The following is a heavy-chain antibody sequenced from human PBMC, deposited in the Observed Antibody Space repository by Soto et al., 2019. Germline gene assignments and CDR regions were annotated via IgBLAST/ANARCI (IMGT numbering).Heavy chain of an antibody. CDR1: GYTFTSYA. D-gene: IGHD2-2*01. CDR3: ARGDCSSTSCLHIDY. CDR2: INAGNGNT. J-gene: IGHJ4*02. V-gene: IGHV1-3*01. Sequence: ASVKVSCKASGYTFTSYAMHWVRQAPGQRLEWMGWINAGNGNTKCSQKFQGRVTITRDTSASTAYMELSSLRSEDTAVYYCARGDCSSTSCLHIDYWGQGTLVTVSS.